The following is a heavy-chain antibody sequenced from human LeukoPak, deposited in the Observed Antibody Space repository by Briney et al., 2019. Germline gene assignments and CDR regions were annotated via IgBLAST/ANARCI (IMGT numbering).Heavy chain of an antibody. CDR3: ARVPLYWQDPFDF. CDR1: GGSFSGYY. V-gene: IGHV4-34*01. D-gene: IGHD2-8*02. CDR2: VSKTGSGRT. Sequence: PSETLSLTCGVYGGSFSGYYCSWIRQPPGKGVEWIGEVSKTGSGRTNYNPSLKSRVTIPVDPSKNPFALELTSVTAADTAMYYCARVPLYWQDPFDFWGQGTLVTVSS. J-gene: IGHJ4*02.